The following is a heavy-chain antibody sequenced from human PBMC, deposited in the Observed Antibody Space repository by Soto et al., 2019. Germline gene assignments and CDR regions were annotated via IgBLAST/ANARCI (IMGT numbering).Heavy chain of an antibody. CDR3: ARGEKYSSSSSYFDY. J-gene: IGHJ4*02. Sequence: SETLSLTCAVYGGSFSGYYWSWIRQPPGKGLEWIGEINHSGSTNYNPSLKSRVTISVDTSKNQFSLKLSSVTAADTAVYYCARGEKYSSSSSYFDYWGQGTLVTVS. CDR1: GGSFSGYY. D-gene: IGHD6-6*01. CDR2: INHSGST. V-gene: IGHV4-34*01.